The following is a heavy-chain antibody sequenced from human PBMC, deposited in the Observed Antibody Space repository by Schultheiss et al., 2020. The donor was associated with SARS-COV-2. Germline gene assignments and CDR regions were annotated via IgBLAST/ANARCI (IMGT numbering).Heavy chain of an antibody. V-gene: IGHV1-2*06. J-gene: IGHJ4*02. CDR1: GYTFTSYY. Sequence: ASVKVSCKASGYTFTSYYMHWVRQAPGQGLEWMGRINPNSGGTNYAQKFQGRVTMTRDTSISTAYMELSRLRSDDTAVYYCARDPQIGGYSYGPEDYWGQGTLVTVSS. D-gene: IGHD5-18*01. CDR3: ARDPQIGGYSYGPEDY. CDR2: INPNSGGT.